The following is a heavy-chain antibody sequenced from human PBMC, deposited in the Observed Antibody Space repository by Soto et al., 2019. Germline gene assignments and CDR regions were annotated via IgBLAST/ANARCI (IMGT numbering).Heavy chain of an antibody. CDR2: IYYIGST. D-gene: IGHD2-8*01. J-gene: IGHJ4*02. Sequence: QVQLQESGPGLVKPSETLSLTCTVSGGSISSYYWSWSRQPPGKGLEWIGYIYYIGSTNYNPTLKSRVTISVDTSKNRFSLTLSSVPAAVKAVYYCARRYAGNFDYCGQRTPVTVSS. CDR1: GGSISSYY. CDR3: ARRYAGNFDY. V-gene: IGHV4-59*01.